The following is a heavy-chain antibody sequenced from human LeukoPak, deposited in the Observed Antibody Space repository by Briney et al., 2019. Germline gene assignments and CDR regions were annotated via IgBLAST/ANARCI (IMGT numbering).Heavy chain of an antibody. CDR1: GYIFTSYD. CDR2: MNPYSGDA. Sequence: ASVKVSCKTSGYIFTSYDIHWVRQASGQRLEWMGWMNPYSGDAGYAQKFQGRVTMTRNTSTDTAYMELSSLTSEDTAVYYCAKDHYSDYSPWGQGTLVTVSS. V-gene: IGHV1-8*01. J-gene: IGHJ5*02. D-gene: IGHD4-11*01. CDR3: AKDHYSDYSP.